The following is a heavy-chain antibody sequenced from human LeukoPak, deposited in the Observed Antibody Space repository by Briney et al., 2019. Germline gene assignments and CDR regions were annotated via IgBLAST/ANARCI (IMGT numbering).Heavy chain of an antibody. J-gene: IGHJ5*02. D-gene: IGHD3-10*01. V-gene: IGHV4-34*01. CDR3: ARLRSWFGELLRGNWFDP. CDR2: INHSGST. Sequence: SETLSLTCAVYGGSFSGYYWSWIRQPPGKGLEWIGEINHSGSTNYNPSLKSRVTISVDTSKNQFSLKLSSVTAADTAVYYCARLRSWFGELLRGNWFDPWGQGTLVTVSS. CDR1: GGSFSGYY.